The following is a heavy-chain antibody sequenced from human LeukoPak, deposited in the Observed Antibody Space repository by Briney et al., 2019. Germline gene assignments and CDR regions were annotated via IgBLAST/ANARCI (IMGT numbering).Heavy chain of an antibody. J-gene: IGHJ5*02. D-gene: IGHD6-13*01. Sequence: ASVKVSCKASGGTFSSYGISWVRQAPGQGLEWMGGIIPIFGTANYAQKFQGRVTITADKSTSTAYMELSSLRSEDTAVYYCARGRPTTSIAAAGVNWFDPWGQGTLVTVSS. CDR2: IIPIFGTA. V-gene: IGHV1-69*06. CDR3: ARGRPTTSIAAAGVNWFDP. CDR1: GGTFSSYG.